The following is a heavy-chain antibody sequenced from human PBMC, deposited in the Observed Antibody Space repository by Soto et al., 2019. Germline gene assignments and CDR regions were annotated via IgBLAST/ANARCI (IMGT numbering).Heavy chain of an antibody. CDR2: MFYGVST. V-gene: IGHV4-39*07. Sequence: SETLSLTCTVSGSSINSSGYYWGWIRQPPGKGLEWIGSMFYGVSTYYNPSLKGRVTVSVDTSKNQFSLKLSSVTAADTAVYYCARSPILRFLEWLPYYYYSMDVWGQGTKVTVSS. CDR1: GSSINSSGYY. D-gene: IGHD3-3*01. J-gene: IGHJ6*02. CDR3: ARSPILRFLEWLPYYYYSMDV.